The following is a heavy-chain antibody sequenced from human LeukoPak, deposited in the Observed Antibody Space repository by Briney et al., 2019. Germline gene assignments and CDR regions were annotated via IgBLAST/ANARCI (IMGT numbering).Heavy chain of an antibody. J-gene: IGHJ4*02. Sequence: GRSLRLSCAASGFTFYDYAMHWVRQAPGKGLEWVSGISWNSGSIGYADSVKGRFTISRDNAKNSLYLQMNSLRAEDMALYYCAKDYGSGYDSYYFDYWGQGTLVTVSS. V-gene: IGHV3-9*03. CDR1: GFTFYDYA. D-gene: IGHD5-12*01. CDR3: AKDYGSGYDSYYFDY. CDR2: ISWNSGSI.